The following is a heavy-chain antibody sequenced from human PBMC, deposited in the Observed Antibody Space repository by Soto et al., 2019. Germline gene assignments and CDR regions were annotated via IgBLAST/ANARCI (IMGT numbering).Heavy chain of an antibody. CDR1: GFTFRIYA. CDR3: ARPYGDKIGHALDL. D-gene: IGHD4-17*01. CDR2: ISDSADSA. V-gene: IGHV3-23*01. J-gene: IGHJ3*01. Sequence: EVQLLESGGGLVQPGGSLRLSCAASGFTFRIYAMSWVRQVPGKGLEWVSTISDSADSAYYADSVKGRFTISRDNSKNTLYMQMNSMRADDTAVYYCARPYGDKIGHALDLWGQGTTVTVSS.